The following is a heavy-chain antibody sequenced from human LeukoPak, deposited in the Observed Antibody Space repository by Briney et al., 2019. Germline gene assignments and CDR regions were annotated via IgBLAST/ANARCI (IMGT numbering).Heavy chain of an antibody. D-gene: IGHD3-10*02. CDR2: ISSSSSTI. V-gene: IGHV3-48*01. CDR3: AELGITMIGGV. Sequence: GGSLRVSCAASGLTISSYSMNWVRQAPGKGLQWVSYISSSSSTIYYADSVKGRFTISRDNAKNSLYLQMNSLRAEDTAVYYCAELGITMIGGVWGKGTTVTISS. CDR1: GLTISSYS. J-gene: IGHJ6*04.